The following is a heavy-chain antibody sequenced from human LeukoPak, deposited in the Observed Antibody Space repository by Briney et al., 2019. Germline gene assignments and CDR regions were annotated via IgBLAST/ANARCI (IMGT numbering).Heavy chain of an antibody. V-gene: IGHV1-18*01. CDR1: GYTFTSYG. CDR3: ARLNYDILTGYPTTGGMDV. J-gene: IGHJ6*02. CDR2: ISAYNGNT. D-gene: IGHD3-9*01. Sequence: ASVKVSCKASGYTFTSYGISWVRQAPGQGLEWMGWISAYNGNTNYAQKLQGRVTMTTDTSTSTAYMELRSLRSDDTAVYYCARLNYDILTGYPTTGGMDVWGQGTTVTVSS.